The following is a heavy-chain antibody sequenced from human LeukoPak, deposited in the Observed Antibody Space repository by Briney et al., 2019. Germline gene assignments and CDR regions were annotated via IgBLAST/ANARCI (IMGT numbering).Heavy chain of an antibody. CDR1: GFTFSSYS. V-gene: IGHV3-21*01. J-gene: IGHJ2*01. Sequence: GGSLRLSCAASGFTFSSYSMNWVRQAPGKGLEWVSSISSSSSYIYYADSVKGRFTISRDNAKNSLYLQMNSLRAEDTAVYYCARDGGTDTHDWYFDLWGRGTQVTVSS. CDR3: ARDGGTDTHDWYFDL. CDR2: ISSSSSYI. D-gene: IGHD1-1*01.